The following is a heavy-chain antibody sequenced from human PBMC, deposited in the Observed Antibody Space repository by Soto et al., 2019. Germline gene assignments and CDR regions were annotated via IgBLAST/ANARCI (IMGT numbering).Heavy chain of an antibody. CDR1: GGIFSTYA. CDR2: IIPLFGTP. V-gene: IGHV1-69*01. D-gene: IGHD3-10*01. J-gene: IGHJ4*02. CDR3: ARDRDDYGSGIINRIDF. Sequence: QVQLVQSGAEVKKPGSSVKVSCKASGGIFSTYAISWLRQAPGQGLEWMGGIIPLFGTPNYAQRFQGRVTITADESTSTAYMELSRLRSEDTAVYYCARDRDDYGSGIINRIDFWGQGTLVTVSS.